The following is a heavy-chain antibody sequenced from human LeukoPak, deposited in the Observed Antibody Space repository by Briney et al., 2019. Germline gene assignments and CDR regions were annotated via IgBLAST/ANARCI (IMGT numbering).Heavy chain of an antibody. Sequence: SETLSLTCTVSGDSINTYSWTWIRQSPGKYLEWIGYIYNSGTTNYNPSLKSRVTISVETSKNQFSLKLSSVTAADTAVYYCATTGYRGFDIWGQGTVVTVSS. CDR2: IYNSGTT. D-gene: IGHD5-18*01. CDR1: GDSINTYS. J-gene: IGHJ3*02. V-gene: IGHV4-59*01. CDR3: ATTGYRGFDI.